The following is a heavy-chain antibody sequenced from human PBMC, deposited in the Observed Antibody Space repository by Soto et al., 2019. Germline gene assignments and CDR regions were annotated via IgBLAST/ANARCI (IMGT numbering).Heavy chain of an antibody. D-gene: IGHD3-9*01. CDR3: ARLSHPLYDILTGYPLENYYYYGMDV. CDR1: GYTFTSYG. J-gene: IGHJ6*02. CDR2: ISAYNGNT. V-gene: IGHV1-18*01. Sequence: ASVKVSCKASGYTFTSYGISWVRQAPGQGLEWMGWISAYNGNTNYAQKLQGRVTMTTDTSTSTAYMELRSLRSDDTAVYYCARLSHPLYDILTGYPLENYYYYGMDVWGQGTTVTVSS.